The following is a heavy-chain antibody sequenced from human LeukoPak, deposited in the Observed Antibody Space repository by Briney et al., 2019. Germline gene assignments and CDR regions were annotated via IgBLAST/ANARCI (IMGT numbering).Heavy chain of an antibody. CDR2: IYYSGST. CDR1: GGSISSYY. D-gene: IGHD6-19*01. J-gene: IGHJ4*02. Sequence: PSETLSLTCTVPGGSISSYYWSWIRQPPGKGLEWIGYIYYSGSTNYNPSLKSRVTISVDTSKNQFSLKLGSVTAADTAVYYCARILSGYSSGWYFDYWGQGTLVTVSS. CDR3: ARILSGYSSGWYFDY. V-gene: IGHV4-59*08.